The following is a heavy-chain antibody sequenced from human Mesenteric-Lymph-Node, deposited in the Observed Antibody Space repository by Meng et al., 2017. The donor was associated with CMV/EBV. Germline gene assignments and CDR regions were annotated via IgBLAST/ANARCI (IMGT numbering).Heavy chain of an antibody. V-gene: IGHV3-11*01. CDR1: GFSFSSFW. Sequence: SGFSFSSFWMKWVRQAPGKGLEWVSYISSSGSTIYYADSVKGRFTISRDNAKNSLYLQMNSLRAEDTAVYYCARAYDFWSGYGGDYWGQGTLVTVSS. J-gene: IGHJ4*02. D-gene: IGHD3-3*01. CDR2: ISSSGSTI. CDR3: ARAYDFWSGYGGDY.